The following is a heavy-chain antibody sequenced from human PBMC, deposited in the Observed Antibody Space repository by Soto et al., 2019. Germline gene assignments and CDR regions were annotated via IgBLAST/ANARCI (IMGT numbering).Heavy chain of an antibody. CDR1: GFTFTSYS. D-gene: IGHD3-22*01. V-gene: IGHV1-46*01. J-gene: IGHJ3*02. CDR3: ARDRFYDSSGYSDAFDI. CDR2: INPSGGST. Sequence: ASVKVSCKASGFTFTSYSMYWVRQSPGKGLEWMGIINPSGGSTSYAQKFQGRVTMTRDTSTSTVYMELSSLRSEDTAVYYCARDRFYDSSGYSDAFDIWGQGTMVTVSS.